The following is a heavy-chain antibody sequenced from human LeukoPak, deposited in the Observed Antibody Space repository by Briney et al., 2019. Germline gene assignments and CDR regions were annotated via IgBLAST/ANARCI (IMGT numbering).Heavy chain of an antibody. Sequence: ASVKVSCKASGYTFTGYYMHWVRQAPGQGLEWMGWINPNSGDTKIVQKFQGRVTMTRDASISTAYMELRSLRSDDTAVYYCARDWNMDVWGKGTTVTVSS. V-gene: IGHV1-2*02. CDR1: GYTFTGYY. D-gene: IGHD3-3*01. CDR2: INPNSGDT. J-gene: IGHJ6*03. CDR3: ARDWNMDV.